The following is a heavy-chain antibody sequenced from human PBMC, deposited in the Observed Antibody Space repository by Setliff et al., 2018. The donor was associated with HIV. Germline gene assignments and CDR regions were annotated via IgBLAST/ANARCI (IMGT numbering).Heavy chain of an antibody. V-gene: IGHV1-69*04. D-gene: IGHD4-17*01. CDR2: VIPVRDMA. Sequence: SVKVSCKASGGTLRSYGMTWVRQAPGQGLEWMGTVIPVRDMANYAEKFQGRVTITADRSTSTSYMELRGLRSEDTAVYFCARVTYFFDVTTFYSYALGVWGQGTTVTVSS. J-gene: IGHJ6*02. CDR3: ARVTYFFDVTTFYSYALGV. CDR1: GGTLRSYG.